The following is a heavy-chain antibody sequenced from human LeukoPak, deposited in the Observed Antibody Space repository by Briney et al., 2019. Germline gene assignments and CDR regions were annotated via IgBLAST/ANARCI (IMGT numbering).Heavy chain of an antibody. J-gene: IGHJ3*02. CDR2: IYPGESDT. V-gene: IGHV5-51*01. CDR1: GSIFTSDW. Sequence: GGSLQISCQGSGSIFTSDWIGWVRQVPGKGLEWMGMIYPGESDTRNSPSFQGQVTISADKSITTAYLQWSSLKASDTAIYYCARSGIVVVPAASSGDDAFDIWGQGTMVTVSS. CDR3: ARSGIVVVPAASSGDDAFDI. D-gene: IGHD2-2*01.